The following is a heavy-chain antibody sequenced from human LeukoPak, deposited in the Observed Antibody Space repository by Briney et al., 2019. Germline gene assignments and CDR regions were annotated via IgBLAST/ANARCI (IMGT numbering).Heavy chain of an antibody. D-gene: IGHD6-13*01. Sequence: GGSLRLSCAASGFTFSSYGMSGVRQAPGKGLEWVGRIKSKTDGGTTDYAAPVKGRFTISRDDSKNTLYLQMNSLRAEDTAVYYCAKGRRIARQETYYYYYYMDVWGKGTTVTVSS. V-gene: IGHV3-15*01. CDR3: AKGRRIARQETYYYYYYMDV. CDR1: GFTFSSYG. CDR2: IKSKTDGGTT. J-gene: IGHJ6*03.